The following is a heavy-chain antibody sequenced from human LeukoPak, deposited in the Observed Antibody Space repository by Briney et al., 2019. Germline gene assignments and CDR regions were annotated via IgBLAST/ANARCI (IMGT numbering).Heavy chain of an antibody. CDR1: GYTFTGYY. D-gene: IGHD3-10*01. Sequence: ASVKVSCKASGYTFTGYYMHWVRQAPGQGLEWMGRINPNSGGTNYAQKFQGRVTMTRDTSISTAYMELSRLRSDDTAVYYCARDEYGSGSYDYWGQGTLVTVSS. V-gene: IGHV1-2*06. CDR2: INPNSGGT. CDR3: ARDEYGSGSYDY. J-gene: IGHJ4*02.